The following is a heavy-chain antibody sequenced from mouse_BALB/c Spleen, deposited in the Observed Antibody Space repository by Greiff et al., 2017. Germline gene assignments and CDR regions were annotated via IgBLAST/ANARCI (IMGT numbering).Heavy chain of an antibody. CDR2: ISSGGGNT. CDR3: ARLFYYGNYVYFDV. J-gene: IGHJ1*01. CDR1: GFTFSSYT. V-gene: IGHV5-9*03. Sequence: EVQLVESGGGLVKPGGSLKLSCAASGFTFSSYTMSWVRQTPEKRLEWVATISSGGGNTYYPDSVKGRFTISRDNAKNNLYLQMSSLRSEDTALYYCARLFYYGNYVYFDVWGAGTTVTVSS. D-gene: IGHD2-1*01.